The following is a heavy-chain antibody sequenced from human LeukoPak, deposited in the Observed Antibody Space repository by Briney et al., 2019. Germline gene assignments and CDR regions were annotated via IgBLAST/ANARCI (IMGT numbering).Heavy chain of an antibody. D-gene: IGHD2-15*01. Sequence: PSETLSLTCTVSGGSISSYYWSWIRQPAGKGLEWIGRIYTSGSTNYNPSLKSRVTMSVDTSKNQFSLKLSSVTAADTAVYYCARDRGRPCSGGSCLAFDIWGQGTMVTVSS. CDR1: GGSISSYY. V-gene: IGHV4-4*07. J-gene: IGHJ3*02. CDR3: ARDRGRPCSGGSCLAFDI. CDR2: IYTSGST.